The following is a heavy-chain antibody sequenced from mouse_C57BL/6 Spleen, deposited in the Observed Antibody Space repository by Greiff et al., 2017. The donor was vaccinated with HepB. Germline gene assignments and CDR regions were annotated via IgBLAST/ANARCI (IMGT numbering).Heavy chain of an antibody. V-gene: IGHV1-55*01. CDR1: GYTFTSYW. D-gene: IGHD2-4*01. CDR3: ARRMITTPYCFDY. J-gene: IGHJ2*01. Sequence: QVQLQQPGAELVKPGASVKMSCKASGYTFTSYWITWVKQRPGQGLEWIGDIYPGSGSTNYNEKFKSKATLTVDTSSSTAYMQLSSLTSEDSAVYYCARRMITTPYCFDYWGQGTTLTVSS. CDR2: IYPGSGST.